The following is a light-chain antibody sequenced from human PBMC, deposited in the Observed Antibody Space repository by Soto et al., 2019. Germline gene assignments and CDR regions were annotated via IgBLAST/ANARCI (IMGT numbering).Light chain of an antibody. CDR1: QSIDTW. CDR2: KAS. V-gene: IGKV1-5*03. CDR3: QQYNNWPSIT. J-gene: IGKJ5*01. Sequence: DIQMTQSPSTLSASVGDRVTSTCRASQSIDTWLAWHQQKPGQVPKLLISKASSLESGVPSRFSGSGSGTDFTLTISSLEPEDFAVYYCQQYNNWPSITFGQGTRLEIK.